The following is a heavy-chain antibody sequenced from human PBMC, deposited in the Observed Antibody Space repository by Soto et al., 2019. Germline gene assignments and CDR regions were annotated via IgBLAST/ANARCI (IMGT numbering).Heavy chain of an antibody. CDR1: GYTFTSYG. Sequence: ASVKVSCKASGYTFTSYGISWVRQAPGQGLEWMGWISAYNGNTNYAQKLQGRVTMTTDTSTSTAYMELRSLRSDDTAVYYCARVGSIYDFWSGYLWYWFDPWGQGTLVTVSS. D-gene: IGHD3-3*01. CDR3: ARVGSIYDFWSGYLWYWFDP. J-gene: IGHJ5*02. V-gene: IGHV1-18*01. CDR2: ISAYNGNT.